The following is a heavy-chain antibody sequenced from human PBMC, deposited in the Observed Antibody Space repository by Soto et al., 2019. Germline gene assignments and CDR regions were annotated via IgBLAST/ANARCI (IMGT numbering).Heavy chain of an antibody. D-gene: IGHD6-19*01. CDR2: IYYSGST. CDR3: ARAPPGSGWTDAFDI. J-gene: IGHJ3*02. CDR1: GGSISSYY. V-gene: IGHV4-59*01. Sequence: QVQLQESGPGLVKPSETLSLTCTVSGGSISSYYWSWIRQPPGKGLEWIGYIYYSGSTNYNPSLKSRVTISVDTSKNQFSLKLSSVTAADTAVYYCARAPPGSGWTDAFDIWGQGTMVTVSS.